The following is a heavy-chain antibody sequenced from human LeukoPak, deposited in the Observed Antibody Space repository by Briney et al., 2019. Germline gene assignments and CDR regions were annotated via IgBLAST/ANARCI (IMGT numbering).Heavy chain of an antibody. J-gene: IGHJ4*02. V-gene: IGHV1-18*01. CDR1: GYTFTSYG. CDR2: ISAYNGNT. CDR3: ARDSPLRLEDLDY. Sequence: ASVKVSCXASGYTFTSYGISWVRQAHGQGLEWMAWISAYNGNTNYAQKLQGRVTMTTDTSTSTAYMELRSLRSDDTAVYYCARDSPLRLEDLDYWGQGTLVTVSS. D-gene: IGHD1-1*01.